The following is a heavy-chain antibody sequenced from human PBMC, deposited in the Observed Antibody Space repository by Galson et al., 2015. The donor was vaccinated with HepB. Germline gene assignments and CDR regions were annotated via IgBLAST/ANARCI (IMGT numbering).Heavy chain of an antibody. D-gene: IGHD3-9*01. V-gene: IGHV3-30*18. CDR3: AKDQKSTYYDILTGYPFDY. J-gene: IGHJ4*02. Sequence: SLRLSCAASGFTFSSYGMHWVRQAPGKGLEWVAVISYDGSNKYYADSVKGRFTISRDNSKNTLYLQMNSLRAEDTAVYYCAKDQKSTYYDILTGYPFDYWGQGTLVTVSS. CDR1: GFTFSSYG. CDR2: ISYDGSNK.